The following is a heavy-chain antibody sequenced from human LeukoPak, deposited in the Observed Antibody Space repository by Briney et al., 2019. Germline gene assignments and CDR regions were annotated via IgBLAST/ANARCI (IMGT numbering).Heavy chain of an antibody. CDR3: AKSGYNRFDY. CDR2: ISGGDVST. V-gene: IGHV3-23*01. Sequence: GGSLRLSCAASGFTFSHSAMSWVRQASGKGLEWVPNISGGDVSTYYADSVKGRFTISRDNSKNTLYLQMNSLRVDDTAVYYCAKSGYNRFDYWGQGTLVTVSS. CDR1: GFTFSHSA. J-gene: IGHJ4*02. D-gene: IGHD5-24*01.